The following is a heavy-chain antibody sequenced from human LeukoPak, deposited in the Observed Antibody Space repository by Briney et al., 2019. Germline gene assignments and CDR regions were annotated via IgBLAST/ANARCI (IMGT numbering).Heavy chain of an antibody. D-gene: IGHD3-3*01. CDR1: GFTFSNYW. J-gene: IGHJ6*03. CDR3: ARDNGVVHGVYYMDV. Sequence: GGSLRLSCAASGFTFSNYWMTWVRQAPGKGLEWVAEIKQDGSEKLYVNSVRGRFTISRDNAKMSLFLQMNSLRAEDTAVYYCARDNGVVHGVYYMDVWGKGTTVTVS. V-gene: IGHV3-7*01. CDR2: IKQDGSEK.